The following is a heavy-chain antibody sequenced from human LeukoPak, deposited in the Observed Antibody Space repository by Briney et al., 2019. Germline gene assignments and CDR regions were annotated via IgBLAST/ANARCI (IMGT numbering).Heavy chain of an antibody. D-gene: IGHD3-9*01. CDR1: GFTFSSYA. J-gene: IGHJ5*02. CDR3: ARDQAEYYDILTGPFGWFDP. CDR2: ISYDGSNK. V-gene: IGHV3-30-3*01. Sequence: PGGSVRLSCAASGFTFSSYAMHWVRQAPGKGLEWVAVISYDGSNKYYADSVKGRFTISRDNSKNTLYLQMNSLRAEDTAVYYCARDQAEYYDILTGPFGWFDPWGQGTLVTVSS.